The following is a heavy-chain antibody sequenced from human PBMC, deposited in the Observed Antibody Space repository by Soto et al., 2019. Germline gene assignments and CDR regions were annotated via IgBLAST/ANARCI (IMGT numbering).Heavy chain of an antibody. CDR1: GDSVSSNSAG. CDR3: TGITWFRGMDV. V-gene: IGHV6-1*01. Sequence: LTCVISGDSVSSNSAGWNWIRQSPSRGLEWLGRTYYKSKWNNDYALSVKSRITINPDTSKNQFSLHLYSVTPEDTAVYYCTGITWFRGMDVWGQGTPVTVSS. J-gene: IGHJ6*02. CDR2: TYYKSKWNN. D-gene: IGHD3-10*01.